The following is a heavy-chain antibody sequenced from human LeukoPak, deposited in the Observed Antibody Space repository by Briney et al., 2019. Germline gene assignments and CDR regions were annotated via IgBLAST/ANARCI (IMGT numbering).Heavy chain of an antibody. Sequence: SETLSLTCTVSGGSISSYYWSWIRQPAGKGLEWIGRIRTSGSTDYNPSFKSRVTMSVDTSKNQFSLKVRSVTAADTAVYYCAREGSATARPFVSNDYWGQGTLVTVSS. CDR2: IRTSGST. CDR1: GGSISSYY. CDR3: AREGSATARPFVSNDY. D-gene: IGHD6-6*01. J-gene: IGHJ4*02. V-gene: IGHV4-4*07.